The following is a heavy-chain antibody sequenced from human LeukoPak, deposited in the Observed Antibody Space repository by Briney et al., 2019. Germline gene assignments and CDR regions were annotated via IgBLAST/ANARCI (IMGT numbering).Heavy chain of an antibody. D-gene: IGHD2-15*01. Sequence: GGSLRLSCAASGFTFSSYSMNRVRQAPGKGLEWVSSISSSSSYIYYADSVKGRFTISRDNAKNSLYLQMNSLRAEDTAVYYCARDRYTYCSGGSCYALDYWGQGTLVTVSS. V-gene: IGHV3-21*01. J-gene: IGHJ4*02. CDR2: ISSSSSYI. CDR3: ARDRYTYCSGGSCYALDY. CDR1: GFTFSSYS.